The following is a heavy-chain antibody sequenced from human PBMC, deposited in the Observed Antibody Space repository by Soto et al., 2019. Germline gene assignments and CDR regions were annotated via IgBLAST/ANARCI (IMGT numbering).Heavy chain of an antibody. CDR1: LYTFPSYT. D-gene: IGHD2-15*01. J-gene: IGHJ5*02. Sequence: ASLPVSWQDSLYTFPSYTMNWVRQAPGQRLEWMGWINPDNGNTKSSQKFQDRVIITRDTSASTAYMDLSSLRSEDTAVYYCARGIATGQLDPWGQGTLVTVSS. V-gene: IGHV1-3*01. CDR3: ARGIATGQLDP. CDR2: INPDNGNT.